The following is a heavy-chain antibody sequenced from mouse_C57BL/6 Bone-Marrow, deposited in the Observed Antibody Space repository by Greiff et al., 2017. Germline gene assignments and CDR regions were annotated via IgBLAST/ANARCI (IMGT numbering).Heavy chain of an antibody. J-gene: IGHJ4*01. V-gene: IGHV1-84*01. D-gene: IGHD1-1*01. CDR2: LYPGSGNT. CDR3: ARSLYGSLMDY. Sequence: VQLQQSGPELVKPGASVKISCKASGYTFTDYYINWVKQRPGQGLEWIGWLYPGSGNTKYNEKFKGKATWTVDTSSSTAYMQLSSLTSEDSAVYFCARSLYGSLMDYWGQGTSVTVSS. CDR1: GYTFTDYY.